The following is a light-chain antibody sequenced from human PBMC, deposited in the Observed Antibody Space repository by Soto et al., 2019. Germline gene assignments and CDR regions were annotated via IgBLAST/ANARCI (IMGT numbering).Light chain of an antibody. CDR2: DAS. CDR1: QSISSH. V-gene: IGKV3-11*01. Sequence: EIVLTQSPATLSLSPEERATLSCRASQSISSHLAWYQQKPGQTPRLLMYDASNRATAVPARFSGSGSGTDFTLTISSLEPEDLAVYYCQQCSTWPLTFGGGTKVEIK. CDR3: QQCSTWPLT. J-gene: IGKJ4*01.